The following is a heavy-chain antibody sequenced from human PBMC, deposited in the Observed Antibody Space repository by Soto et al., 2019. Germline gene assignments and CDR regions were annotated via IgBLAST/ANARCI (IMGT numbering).Heavy chain of an antibody. J-gene: IGHJ6*02. CDR3: AREVKQWVYNYGMDV. CDR2: IIPICGTA. V-gene: IGHV1-69*01. CDR1: GGTFSSYA. D-gene: IGHD6-19*01. Sequence: QVQLVQSGAEVKKPGSSVKVSCKASGGTFSSYAISWVRQAPGQGREWMGGIIPICGTANYAQKFQGRVTITADESTSTAYMDLSRLRSEDTAVYYCAREVKQWVYNYGMDVWGQGTTVTVAS.